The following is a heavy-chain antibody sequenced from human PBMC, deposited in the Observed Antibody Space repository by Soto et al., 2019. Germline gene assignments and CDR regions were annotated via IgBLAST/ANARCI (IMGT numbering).Heavy chain of an antibody. V-gene: IGHV3-74*01. Sequence: AGGSLRLSCAASGFAFISYWMHWVRQSPGKGPVWVSRIYNDGSRTAYADSVKGRFTISRDNAKNTMYLQMRSLTVEDTAVYYCARDLPGGTTPYFDLWGQGTLVTVSS. CDR2: IYNDGSRT. CDR1: GFAFISYW. J-gene: IGHJ4*02. D-gene: IGHD1-1*01. CDR3: ARDLPGGTTPYFDL.